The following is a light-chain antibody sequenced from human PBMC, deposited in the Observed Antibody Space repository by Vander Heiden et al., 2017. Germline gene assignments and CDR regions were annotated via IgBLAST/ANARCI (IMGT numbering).Light chain of an antibody. Sequence: ESLLTRSPATLALSPGKKATLSCRTSQSVSSYLAWYQQKPSQAPRLLIYDASNRAPGIPARFSGSGSGTDFTLTISSLEPEDFAVYYCQQRSNWPFTFDPGTKVDI. CDR3: QQRSNWPFT. CDR2: DAS. CDR1: QSVSSY. V-gene: IGKV3-11*01. J-gene: IGKJ3*01.